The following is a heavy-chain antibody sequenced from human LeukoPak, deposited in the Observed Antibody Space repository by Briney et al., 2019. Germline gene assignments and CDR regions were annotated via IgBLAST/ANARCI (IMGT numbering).Heavy chain of an antibody. CDR2: IIPNFGTA. D-gene: IGHD3-10*01. CDR1: GCTFSSYV. V-gene: IGHV1-69*05. J-gene: IGHJ4*02. Sequence: SVKVSCKASGCTFSSYVISWVRQAPGQGLEWMGRIIPNFGTANYAQKFQGRVTITTDESTSTAYMELSSLRSEDTAVYYCASYKNYYGSGTHFDYWGQGTLVTVSS. CDR3: ASYKNYYGSGTHFDY.